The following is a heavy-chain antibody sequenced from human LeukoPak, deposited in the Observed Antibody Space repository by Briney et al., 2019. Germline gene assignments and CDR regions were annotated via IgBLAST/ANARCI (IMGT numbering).Heavy chain of an antibody. CDR3: ATDTTTMVRGTQMAF. J-gene: IGHJ4*02. V-gene: IGHV1-2*02. CDR1: GYTFTGYY. D-gene: IGHD3-10*01. Sequence: ASVKVSCKASGYTFTGYYMHWVRQAPGQGLEWMGWINPNSGGTNYAQKFQGRVTMTRDTSISTAYMELSRLRSEDTAVYYCATDTTTMVRGTQMAFWGQGTLVTVSS. CDR2: INPNSGGT.